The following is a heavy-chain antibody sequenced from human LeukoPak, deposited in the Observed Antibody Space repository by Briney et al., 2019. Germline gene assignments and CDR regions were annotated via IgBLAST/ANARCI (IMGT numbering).Heavy chain of an antibody. D-gene: IGHD3-3*01. CDR2: IYYSGST. CDR3: ARDTPKETYYDFWSGYQGYYYMDV. V-gene: IGHV4-59*01. J-gene: IGHJ6*03. CDR1: GGSISSYY. Sequence: SETLSLTCTVSGGSISSYYRSWIRQPPGKGLEWIGYIYYSGSTNYNPSHKSRVTISVDTSKDQFSLKLSSVTAADTAVYYCARDTPKETYYDFWSGYQGYYYMDVWGKGTTVTVS.